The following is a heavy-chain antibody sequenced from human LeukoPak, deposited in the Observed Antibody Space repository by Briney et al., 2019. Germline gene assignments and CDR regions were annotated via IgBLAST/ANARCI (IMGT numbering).Heavy chain of an antibody. CDR2: ISSSSSYI. Sequence: PGGSLRLSCAASGFTFSSYSMNWVRQAPGKGLEWVSSISSSSSYIYYADSVKGRFTISRDNAKNSLYLQMNSLRAEDTAVYYCARDLPLKRGPFDYWGQGTLVTVSS. CDR3: ARDLPLKRGPFDY. D-gene: IGHD5-12*01. CDR1: GFTFSSYS. V-gene: IGHV3-21*01. J-gene: IGHJ4*02.